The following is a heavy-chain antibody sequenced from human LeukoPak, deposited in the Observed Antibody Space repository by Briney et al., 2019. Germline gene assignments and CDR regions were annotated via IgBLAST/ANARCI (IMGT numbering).Heavy chain of an antibody. D-gene: IGHD2-8*01. CDR1: GGSISSGGYY. J-gene: IGHJ4*02. Sequence: SQTLSLTCTVSGGSISSGGYYWSWIRQHPGKGLEWIGYIYYSGSPYYTPSLKSRVTISVATSKNQFSLKLSSVTAAATAVYYCARQPSYYCTNGVCYAGVLDYWGQGTLVTVSS. CDR2: IYYSGSP. CDR3: ARQPSYYCTNGVCYAGVLDY. V-gene: IGHV4-31*03.